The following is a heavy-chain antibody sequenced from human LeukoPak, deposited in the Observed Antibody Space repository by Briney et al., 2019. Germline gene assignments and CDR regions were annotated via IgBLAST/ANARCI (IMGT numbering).Heavy chain of an antibody. J-gene: IGHJ4*02. V-gene: IGHV1-46*01. D-gene: IGHD1-1*01. CDR2: INPSGGST. Sequence: ASVKVSCKASGYTFTSYYIHWVRQAPGQGLEWMGIINPSGGSTSYAQKFQGRVNMTRYMSTSTVYMELSTLRSEDTAVYYCARVEGDYWGQGTLVTVSS. CDR1: GYTFTSYY. CDR3: ARVEGDY.